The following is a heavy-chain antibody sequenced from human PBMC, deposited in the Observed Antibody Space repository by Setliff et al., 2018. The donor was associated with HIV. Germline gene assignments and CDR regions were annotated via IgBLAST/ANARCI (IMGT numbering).Heavy chain of an antibody. Sequence: CAVYGGSFSGFYWTFIRQSPGKGLEWIGEVTHSGTTTYDPSLKSRITISVDTSKNQFSLKLTSVTAADMGVYYCARGRKKTLAVSGTRYFDFWGQGTLVTVSS. CDR2: VTHSGTT. CDR3: ARGRKKTLAVSGTRYFDF. D-gene: IGHD6-19*01. CDR1: GGSFSGFY. V-gene: IGHV4-34*01. J-gene: IGHJ4*02.